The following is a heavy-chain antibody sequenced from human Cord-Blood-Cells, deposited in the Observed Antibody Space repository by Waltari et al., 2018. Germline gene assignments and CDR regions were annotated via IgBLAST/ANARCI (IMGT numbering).Heavy chain of an antibody. CDR3: AKRGKLGIIGY. J-gene: IGHJ4*02. CDR2: ISGSGGST. Sequence: EVQLLESGGGLVQPGGYLRLSCAASGFTFSSYAMSWVRQAPGKGLEWVSAISGSGGSTYDADAVKGRFTISRDNSKNTLYLQMNSLRAEDTAVYYCAKRGKLGIIGYWGQGTLVTVSS. CDR1: GFTFSSYA. V-gene: IGHV3-23*01. D-gene: IGHD7-27*01.